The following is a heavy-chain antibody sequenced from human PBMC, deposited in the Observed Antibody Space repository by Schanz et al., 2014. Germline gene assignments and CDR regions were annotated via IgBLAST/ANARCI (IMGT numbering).Heavy chain of an antibody. V-gene: IGHV7-4-1*02. Sequence: QVHLVQSESELKNPGASVKVSCKTSGYSFSTYAMNWVRQAPGQGLEWMGWINTKTGNPTYAQGFTGRFVFSLDTSVSTTHLQITNLKADDTAVYYCAREARCFDSWGQGTLVTVSS. CDR1: GYSFSTYA. CDR2: INTKTGNP. J-gene: IGHJ5*01. CDR3: AREARCFDS. D-gene: IGHD6-6*01.